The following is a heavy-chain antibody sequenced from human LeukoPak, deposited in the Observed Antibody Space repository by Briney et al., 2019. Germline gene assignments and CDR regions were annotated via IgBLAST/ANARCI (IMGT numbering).Heavy chain of an antibody. V-gene: IGHV1-69*05. Sequence: SVKVSCKASGGTFSSYTISWVRQAPGQGLEWMGGIIPIFGTANYAQKFQGRVTITTDESTSTAYMELSSLRSEDTAVYYCARGRYFDWSLDYWGQGTLVTVSS. D-gene: IGHD3-9*01. CDR1: GGTFSSYT. CDR3: ARGRYFDWSLDY. CDR2: IIPIFGTA. J-gene: IGHJ4*02.